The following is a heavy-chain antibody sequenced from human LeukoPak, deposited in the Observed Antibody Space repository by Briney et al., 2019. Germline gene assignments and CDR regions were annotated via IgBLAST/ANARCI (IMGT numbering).Heavy chain of an antibody. Sequence: GGSLRLSCAASGFTFSDYYMSWIRQAPGRGLEWVSLVRSSGSTIYHADSVKGRFTISRDNAKNSLYLQMTSLRAEDTAVYYCARGQLGFDYWGQGTLVTVSS. V-gene: IGHV3-11*01. J-gene: IGHJ4*02. CDR1: GFTFSDYY. CDR2: VRSSGSTI. CDR3: ARGQLGFDY. D-gene: IGHD1-1*01.